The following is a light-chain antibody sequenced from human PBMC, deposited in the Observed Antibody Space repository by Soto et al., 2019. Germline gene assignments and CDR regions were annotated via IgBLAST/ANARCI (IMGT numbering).Light chain of an antibody. V-gene: IGKV1-39*01. CDR3: QQCDSTPQT. CDR2: TTS. Sequence: DIQMTQSPSSLSASVGDRVTITCRASQSINSHLNWYQQKPGKPPKLLIHTTSSLQSGVPSRFSRSGTGTDFTLTISSLQPEDFATYYCQQCDSTPQTFGGGTKVEI. CDR1: QSINSH. J-gene: IGKJ4*01.